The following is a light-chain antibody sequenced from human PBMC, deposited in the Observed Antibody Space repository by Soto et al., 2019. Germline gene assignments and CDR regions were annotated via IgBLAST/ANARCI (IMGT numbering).Light chain of an antibody. CDR3: SSYAGSNNSV. V-gene: IGLV2-8*01. Sequence: ALTQPPSASWSPGQSVTISCTGSSSDVGGYNYVSWYQQHPGKAPKLMIYEVSKRPSGVPDRFSGSKSGNTASLTVSGLQAEDEADYYCSSYAGSNNSVFGTGTKVTVL. J-gene: IGLJ1*01. CDR1: SSDVGGYNY. CDR2: EVS.